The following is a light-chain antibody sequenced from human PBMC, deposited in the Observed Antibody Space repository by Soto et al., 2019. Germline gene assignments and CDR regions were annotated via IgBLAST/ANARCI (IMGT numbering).Light chain of an antibody. CDR2: DAS. Sequence: DIQMTQSPSALSASLGDRVTITCRASHCIDTWLAWYQQRPGKAPNLLIYDASSLASGVPSRFSGGGSGTEFTLTISNLQPDDFGTYYCHQYKSYTPYTIGQGTKVEIK. V-gene: IGKV1-5*01. J-gene: IGKJ2*01. CDR3: HQYKSYTPYT. CDR1: HCIDTW.